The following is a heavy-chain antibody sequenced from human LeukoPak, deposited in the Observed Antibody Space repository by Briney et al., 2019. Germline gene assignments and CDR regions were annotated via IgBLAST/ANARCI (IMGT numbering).Heavy chain of an antibody. CDR3: ARGFLADYDFYGWFGP. V-gene: IGHV1-69*13. CDR2: IIPIFGTA. J-gene: IGHJ5*02. Sequence: SVKVSCKTSGGTFSSYAISWVRQAPGQGLEWMGGIIPIFGTANYAQKFQGRVTITADESTSTAYMELSSLRSEDTAVYYCARGFLADYDFYGWFGPWGQGTLVTVSS. CDR1: GGTFSSYA. D-gene: IGHD3-3*01.